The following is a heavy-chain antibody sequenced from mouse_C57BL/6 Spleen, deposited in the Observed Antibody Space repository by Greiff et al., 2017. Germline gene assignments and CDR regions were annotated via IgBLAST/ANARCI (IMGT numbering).Heavy chain of an antibody. CDR2: INPSSGYT. CDR1: GYTFTSYW. CDR3: ARSEGPSYWYFDV. V-gene: IGHV1-7*01. J-gene: IGHJ1*03. Sequence: VQLQQSGAELAKPGASVKLSCKASGYTFTSYWLHWVKQRPGQGLEWIGYINPSSGYTKYNQKFKDKATLTADKSSSTAYMQLSSLTYEDSAVYYCARSEGPSYWYFDVWGTGTTVTVSS.